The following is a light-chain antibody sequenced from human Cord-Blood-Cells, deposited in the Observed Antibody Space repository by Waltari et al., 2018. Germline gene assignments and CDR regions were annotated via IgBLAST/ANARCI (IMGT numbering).Light chain of an antibody. J-gene: IGLJ1*01. CDR3: SSYTSSSTYV. CDR1: SSDVGGLNY. CDR2: DVS. V-gene: IGLV2-14*01. Sequence: QSALTQPAPVSGSPGQSINIPCTGTSSDVGGLNYAPGYQQPPGKAPKLIIYDVSKRHSGVSNRFSGSKSGNTASLTISGLQAEDEADYYCSSYTSSSTYVFGTGTKVTVL.